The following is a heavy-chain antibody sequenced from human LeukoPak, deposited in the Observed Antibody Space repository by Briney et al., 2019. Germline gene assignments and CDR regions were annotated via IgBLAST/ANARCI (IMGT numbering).Heavy chain of an antibody. Sequence: PVASVKVSCKASGGTFSSYAISWVRQAPGQGLEWMGGIIPIFGTANYAQKFQGRVTITADESTSTAYMELSSLRSEDTAVYYCARIVSGWNWFDPWGQGTLVTVSS. CDR3: ARIVSGWNWFDP. D-gene: IGHD6-19*01. CDR2: IIPIFGTA. J-gene: IGHJ5*02. CDR1: GGTFSSYA. V-gene: IGHV1-69*01.